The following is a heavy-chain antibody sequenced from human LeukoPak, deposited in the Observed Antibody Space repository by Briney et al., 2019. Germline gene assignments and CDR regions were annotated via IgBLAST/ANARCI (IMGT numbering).Heavy chain of an antibody. Sequence: PSETLSLTCAVSGGSISSSNWWSWVRQPPGKGLEWIGEIYHSGSTNYKPSLKSRVTISVDTSKNQFSLQLSTVTAADTAVYCWARLGLKWFGESGYWGQGTLVTVSS. CDR2: IYHSGST. CDR3: ARLGLKWFGESGY. CDR1: GGSISSSNW. D-gene: IGHD3-10*01. J-gene: IGHJ4*02. V-gene: IGHV4-4*01.